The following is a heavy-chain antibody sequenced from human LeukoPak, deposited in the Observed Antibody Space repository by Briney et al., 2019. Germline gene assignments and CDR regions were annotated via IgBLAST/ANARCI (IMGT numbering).Heavy chain of an antibody. V-gene: IGHV4-30-2*01. CDR3: ARAGGGGYGPEYGMDV. J-gene: IGHJ6*02. CDR2: IYHSGST. CDR1: GGSISSGGYS. D-gene: IGHD5-12*01. Sequence: SETLSLTCAVSGGSISSGGYSWSCIRQPPGKGLEWIGYIYHSGSTYYNPSLKSRVTISVDRSKNQFSLKLSSVTAADTAVYYCARAGGGGYGPEYGMDVWGQGTTVTVSS.